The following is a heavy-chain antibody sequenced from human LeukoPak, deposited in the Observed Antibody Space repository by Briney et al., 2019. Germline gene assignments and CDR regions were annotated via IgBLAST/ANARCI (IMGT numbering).Heavy chain of an antibody. CDR1: GFTFSSYG. D-gene: IGHD6-25*01. CDR3: AKDRDKTAYSSGHDY. Sequence: GGSLRLSCAASGFTFSSYGMHWVRQAPGKGLEWVAVISYDGGNKYYADSVKGRFTISRDNSKNTLYLQMNSLRAEDTAVYYCAKDRDKTAYSSGHDYWGQGTLVTVSS. CDR2: ISYDGGNK. V-gene: IGHV3-30*18. J-gene: IGHJ4*02.